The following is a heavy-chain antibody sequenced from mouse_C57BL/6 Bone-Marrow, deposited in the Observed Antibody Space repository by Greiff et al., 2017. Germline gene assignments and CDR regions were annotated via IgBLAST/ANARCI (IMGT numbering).Heavy chain of an antibody. Sequence: EVQLQQSGPGLVKPSQSLSLTCSVTGYSITSGYYWNWIRQFPGNKLEWMGYISYDGSNNYNPSLKNRISITRDTSKNQFFLKLNSVTTEDTATYYCAREGILRGGAMDYWGQGTSVTVSS. V-gene: IGHV3-6*01. CDR2: ISYDGSN. CDR1: GYSITSGYY. CDR3: AREGILRGGAMDY. J-gene: IGHJ4*01. D-gene: IGHD2-12*01.